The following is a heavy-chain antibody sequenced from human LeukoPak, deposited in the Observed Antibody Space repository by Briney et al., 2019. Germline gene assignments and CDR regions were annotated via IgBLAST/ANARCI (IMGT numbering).Heavy chain of an antibody. Sequence: PSETLSLTCTVSGDSISSYYWSWIRQPPGKGLEWIGHIYYSGSTNYYNPSLKSRVTISVDTSKNQFSLKLSSVTAADTAVYYCARLRTIHPEYYFDYGGQETLVTVSS. CDR3: ARLRTIHPEYYFDY. J-gene: IGHJ4*02. CDR1: GDSISSYY. V-gene: IGHV4-59*08. CDR2: IYYSGST. D-gene: IGHD5-24*01.